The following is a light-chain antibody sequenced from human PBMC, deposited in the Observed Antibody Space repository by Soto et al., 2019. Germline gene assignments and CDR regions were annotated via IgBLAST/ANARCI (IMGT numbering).Light chain of an antibody. Sequence: EIVLTRAPGTLPLSPGERASLSRRPSQSVSSYLAWYQQKPGQAPRLLIYDASNRATGIPARFSGSGSGTDFTLTISSLEPEDFAVYYCQQRSNWPWITFGQGTRLGIK. J-gene: IGKJ5*01. V-gene: IGKV3-11*01. CDR1: QSVSSY. CDR3: QQRSNWPWIT. CDR2: DAS.